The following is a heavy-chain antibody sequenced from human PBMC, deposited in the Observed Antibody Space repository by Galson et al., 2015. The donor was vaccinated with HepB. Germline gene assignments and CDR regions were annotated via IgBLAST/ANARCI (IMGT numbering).Heavy chain of an antibody. CDR3: TRDGSTYASGIQHLEY. Sequence: SVKVSCKASGAIFSSFGISWVRQAPGQGLEWMGVIIPVVGTTNYARKFQGRVTITADESSTTAYMELSSLTSEDTAMYYCTRDGSTYASGIQHLEYWGQGTLVTVSS. D-gene: IGHD3-10*01. CDR1: GAIFSSFG. V-gene: IGHV1-69*13. CDR2: IIPVVGTT. J-gene: IGHJ4*02.